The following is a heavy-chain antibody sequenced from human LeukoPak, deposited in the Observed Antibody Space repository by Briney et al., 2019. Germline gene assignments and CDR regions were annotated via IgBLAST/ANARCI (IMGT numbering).Heavy chain of an antibody. CDR1: GYTFTSYG. CDR3: ARHQRGSYSYYYDYMDV. V-gene: IGHV1-18*01. D-gene: IGHD1-26*01. CDR2: ISPYNGNT. Sequence: ASVKVSCKASGYTFTSYGISWVRQAPGQGLEWMGWISPYNGNTNSAQKLQGRVTMTTDTSTSTAYMELRSLRSDDTAVYYCARHQRGSYSYYYDYMDVWGKGTTVTVSS. J-gene: IGHJ6*03.